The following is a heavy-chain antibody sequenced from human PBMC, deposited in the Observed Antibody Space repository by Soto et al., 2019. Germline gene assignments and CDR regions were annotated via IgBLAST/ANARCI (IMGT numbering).Heavy chain of an antibody. CDR1: GFTFSSYS. V-gene: IGHV3-48*02. Sequence: GGSLRLSCAASGFTFSSYSMNWVRQAPGKGLEWVSYISSSSSTIYYADSVKGRFTISRDNAKNSLYLQMNSLRDEDTAVYYCARVYYDSSGYYYVDAFDIWGQGTMVTVSS. D-gene: IGHD3-22*01. CDR2: ISSSSSTI. J-gene: IGHJ3*02. CDR3: ARVYYDSSGYYYVDAFDI.